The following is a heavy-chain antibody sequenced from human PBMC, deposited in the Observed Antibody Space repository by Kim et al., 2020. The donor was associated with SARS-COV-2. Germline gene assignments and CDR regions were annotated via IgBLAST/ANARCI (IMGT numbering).Heavy chain of an antibody. CDR3: ARVGPSIVVVPAAEYYFDY. D-gene: IGHD2-2*01. J-gene: IGHJ4*02. Sequence: GGSLRLSCAASGFTFSSYWMSWVRQAPGKGLEWVANIKQDGSEKYYVDSVKGRFTISRDNAKNSLYLQMNSLRAEDTAVYYCARVGPSIVVVPAAEYYFDYWGQGTLVTVSS. V-gene: IGHV3-7*01. CDR1: GFTFSSYW. CDR2: IKQDGSEK.